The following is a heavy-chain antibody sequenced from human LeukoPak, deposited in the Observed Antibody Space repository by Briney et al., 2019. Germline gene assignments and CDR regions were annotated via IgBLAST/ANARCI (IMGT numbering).Heavy chain of an antibody. D-gene: IGHD3-10*01. V-gene: IGHV3-33*01. J-gene: IGHJ2*01. Sequence: GGSLRLSCAASGLTFSSYGMHWVRQAPGKGLEWVAVISYDGSNKYYAASVKGRFSISRDNSKSTLYLQMNSLRLEDTAVYYCARGLGVWYFDLWGRGTLVTVSS. CDR2: ISYDGSNK. CDR3: ARGLGVWYFDL. CDR1: GLTFSSYG.